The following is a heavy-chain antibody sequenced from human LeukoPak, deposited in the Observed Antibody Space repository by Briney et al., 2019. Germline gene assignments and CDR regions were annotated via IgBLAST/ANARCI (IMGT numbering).Heavy chain of an antibody. Sequence: SETLSLTCTVSGGSISSYYWGWIRQPPGKGLEWIGSIHYSGSTYYNPSLKSRVTISVDTSKNQFSLKLSSVTAADTAVYYCARIPHEARLEWLSGYNYYYMDVWGKGTTVTVSS. J-gene: IGHJ6*03. CDR1: GGSISSYY. CDR3: ARIPHEARLEWLSGYNYYYMDV. CDR2: IHYSGST. D-gene: IGHD3-3*01. V-gene: IGHV4-39*01.